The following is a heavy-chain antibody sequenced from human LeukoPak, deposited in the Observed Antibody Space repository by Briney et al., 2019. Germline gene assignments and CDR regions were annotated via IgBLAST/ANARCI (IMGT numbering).Heavy chain of an antibody. CDR2: IRFDGTNK. Sequence: PGGSLRLSCAASGFTFSDYGMHWVRQAPGKGLDWVTFIRFDGTNKFDADSVKGRFTISRDNSKNTLYLQMNSLRAEDTAVYYCAKDEHSRITMIVVVTFLDYWGQGTLVTVSS. CDR1: GFTFSDYG. D-gene: IGHD3-22*01. J-gene: IGHJ4*02. V-gene: IGHV3-30*02. CDR3: AKDEHSRITMIVVVTFLDY.